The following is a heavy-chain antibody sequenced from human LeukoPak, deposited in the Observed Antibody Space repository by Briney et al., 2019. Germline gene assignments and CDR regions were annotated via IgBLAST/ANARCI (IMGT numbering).Heavy chain of an antibody. CDR2: IYYSGTT. CDR1: GGSISSYY. Sequence: TSETLSLTCTVSGGSISSYYWSWIRQPPGKGLEWIGYIYYSGTTNYNPSLKSRVTISVDTSKNQFSLKLSSVTAADTTVYYCARGVYIAAAQYGYWGQGTLVTVSS. V-gene: IGHV4-59*01. CDR3: ARGVYIAAAQYGY. D-gene: IGHD6-13*01. J-gene: IGHJ4*02.